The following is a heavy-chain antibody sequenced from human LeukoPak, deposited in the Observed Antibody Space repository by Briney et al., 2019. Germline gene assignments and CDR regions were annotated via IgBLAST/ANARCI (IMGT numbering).Heavy chain of an antibody. V-gene: IGHV4-59*11. CDR2: IYSRGNT. Sequence: SETLSLTCTVSGGSINSHYWSWIRQPPGKGLEWIGYIYSRGNTNYNPSLKNRVTMSVDTSRNQFSLKLISVTAADTAVYYCARVSYPYFFDYWGQGTVVTVSS. CDR1: GGSINSHY. J-gene: IGHJ4*02. CDR3: ARVSYPYFFDY.